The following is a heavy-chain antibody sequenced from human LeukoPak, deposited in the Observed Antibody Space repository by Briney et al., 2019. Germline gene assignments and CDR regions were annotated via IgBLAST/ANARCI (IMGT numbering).Heavy chain of an antibody. V-gene: IGHV1-46*01. CDR1: GYTFTSYF. Sequence: ASVKVSCKASGYTFTSYFLHWVRQAPGQGLEWLGIINPTNGSTTYAQKFLVRVTVTRDRSTSKVYMELNSLRSEDTAVYYCAGGGGYSSGYYRGLYWGQGTLVTVSS. D-gene: IGHD6-19*01. J-gene: IGHJ4*02. CDR2: INPTNGST. CDR3: AGGGGYSSGYYRGLY.